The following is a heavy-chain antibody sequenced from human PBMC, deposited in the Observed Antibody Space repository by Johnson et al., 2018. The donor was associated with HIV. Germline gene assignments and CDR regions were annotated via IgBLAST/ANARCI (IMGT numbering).Heavy chain of an antibody. V-gene: IGHV3-15*05. CDR2: IKSKSDGGTT. D-gene: IGHD3-10*01. CDR1: GFSFTNAW. Sequence: VQLVESGGGLVKPGGSLRLSCAASGFSFTNAWMNWVRQAPGKGLEWVGRIKSKSDGGTTDYAAPVKGRFTISRDDSKDTMYLQMNSLETEDTAVYYCTTYYGWAFDIWGQGTMVTVSS. J-gene: IGHJ3*02. CDR3: TTYYGWAFDI.